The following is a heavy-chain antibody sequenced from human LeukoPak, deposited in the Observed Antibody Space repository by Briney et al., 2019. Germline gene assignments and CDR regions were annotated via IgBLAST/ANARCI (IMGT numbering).Heavy chain of an antibody. D-gene: IGHD1-7*01. V-gene: IGHV3-69-1*01. CDR3: ARDKQNWNYRGVDY. Sequence: GGSLRLSCEASGFTFSSYAMTWVRQAPGKGLEWVSSIGSDNKPHYSESVKGRFTISRDNTKNSLYLQMNSLRAEDTAVYYCARDKQNWNYRGVDYWGQGTLVTVSS. CDR1: GFTFSSYA. CDR2: IGSDNKP. J-gene: IGHJ4*02.